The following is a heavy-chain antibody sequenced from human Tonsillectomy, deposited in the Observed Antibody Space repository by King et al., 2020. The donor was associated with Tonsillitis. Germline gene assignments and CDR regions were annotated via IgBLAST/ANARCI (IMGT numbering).Heavy chain of an antibody. CDR2: IYPGDSDT. Sequence: VQLVESGVEVKKPGESLKISCKGSGYSFNTYWIGWVRQMPGKGLEWMGIIYPGDSDTTYSPSFQGQVTISADKSINTAYLQWRSLKASDTAIYYCAGLPHSSSRNWYFDPWGRGTLVTVSS. J-gene: IGHJ2*01. CDR1: GYSFNTYW. CDR3: AGLPHSSSRNWYFDP. V-gene: IGHV5-51*03. D-gene: IGHD6-13*01.